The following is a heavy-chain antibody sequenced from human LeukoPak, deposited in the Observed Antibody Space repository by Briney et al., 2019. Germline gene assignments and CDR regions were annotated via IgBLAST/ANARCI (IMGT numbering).Heavy chain of an antibody. CDR1: GFTFSSYW. Sequence: PGGSLRLSCAASGFTFSSYWMSWVRQAPGKGLEWVANIKQDGSEKYYVDSVKGRFTISRDNAKNSLYLQMNSLRAEDTAVYYCARYDYRGHGAFDIWGQGTMVTVSS. V-gene: IGHV3-7*01. D-gene: IGHD4-11*01. J-gene: IGHJ3*02. CDR3: ARYDYRGHGAFDI. CDR2: IKQDGSEK.